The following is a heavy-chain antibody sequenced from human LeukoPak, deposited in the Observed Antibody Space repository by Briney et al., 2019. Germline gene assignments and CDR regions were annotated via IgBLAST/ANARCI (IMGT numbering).Heavy chain of an antibody. J-gene: IGHJ4*02. D-gene: IGHD6-19*01. CDR1: GFTFDDYT. V-gene: IGHV3-43*01. CDR3: AKDVLGPAVAGTWTHPYFDY. CDR2: ISWDDGST. Sequence: GGSLRLSCAASGFTFDDYTIHSVRQAPGNGLERVSLISWDDGSTYYADSVKGRFTISRDNSKNMVYLQMNSLRSEDTAVYYCAKDVLGPAVAGTWTHPYFDYWGQGTLVTVSS.